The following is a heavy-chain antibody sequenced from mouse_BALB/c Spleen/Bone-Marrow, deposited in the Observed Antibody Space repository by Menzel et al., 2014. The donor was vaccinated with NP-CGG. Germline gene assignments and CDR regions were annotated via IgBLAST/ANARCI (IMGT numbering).Heavy chain of an antibody. CDR1: GYTFSNFW. J-gene: IGHJ2*01. V-gene: IGHV1-80*01. Sequence: VQLQQSGAELVRPGSSVKISCKASGYTFSNFWMNWVKQRPGQGLEWIGQIHPGDGDTNNNGKFKGKATLTIDKSSSTAYVQLSGLSSEDSAVYFCARVYYGNLDYWGQGTTLTVSS. D-gene: IGHD2-1*01. CDR2: IHPGDGDT. CDR3: ARVYYGNLDY.